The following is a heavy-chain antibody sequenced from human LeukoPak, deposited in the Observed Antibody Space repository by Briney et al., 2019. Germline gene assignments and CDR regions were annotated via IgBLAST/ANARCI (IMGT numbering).Heavy chain of an antibody. J-gene: IGHJ6*03. CDR2: ISSSSSYI. Sequence: PGRSLRLSCAASGFTFSSYSMNWVRQAPGKGLEWVSSISSSSSYIYYADSVKGRFTISRDNAKNSLYLQMNSLRAEDTAVYYCAREGGYDFWSGYYLYYYYMDVWGKGTTVTVSS. V-gene: IGHV3-21*01. CDR1: GFTFSSYS. D-gene: IGHD3-3*01. CDR3: AREGGYDFWSGYYLYYYYMDV.